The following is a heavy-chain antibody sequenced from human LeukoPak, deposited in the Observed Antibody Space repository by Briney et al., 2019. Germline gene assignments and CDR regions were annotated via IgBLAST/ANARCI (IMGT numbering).Heavy chain of an antibody. CDR3: ARAGWEPSGPFNY. D-gene: IGHD1-26*01. Sequence: PSETLSLTCAVSGGSISSSNWWSWIRQPPGKGLEWIGEIYHSGSTNYNPSLKSRVTMSVDTSKNQFSLKLSSVTAADTAVYYCARAGWEPSGPFNYWGQGSLVTVSS. CDR1: GGSISSSNW. V-gene: IGHV4-4*02. CDR2: IYHSGST. J-gene: IGHJ4*02.